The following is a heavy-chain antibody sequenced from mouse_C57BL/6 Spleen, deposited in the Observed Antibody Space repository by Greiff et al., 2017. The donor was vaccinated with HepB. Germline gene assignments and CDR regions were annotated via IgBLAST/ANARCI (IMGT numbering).Heavy chain of an antibody. CDR1: GFTFSDYY. Sequence: EVKLVESEGGLVQPGRSMKLSCTASGFTFSDYYMAWVRQVPEKGLEWVANINYDGSSTYYLDSLKSRFIISRDNAKNILYLQMSSLKSEDTATYYCAREGYGNWYFDVWGTGTTVTVSS. J-gene: IGHJ1*03. CDR3: AREGYGNWYFDV. D-gene: IGHD3-1*01. CDR2: INYDGSST. V-gene: IGHV5-16*01.